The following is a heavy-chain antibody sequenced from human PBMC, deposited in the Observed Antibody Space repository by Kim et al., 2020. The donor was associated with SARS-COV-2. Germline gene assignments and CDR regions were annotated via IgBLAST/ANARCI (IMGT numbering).Heavy chain of an antibody. V-gene: IGHV3-7*01. J-gene: IGHJ6*01. CDR2: IRNDGGAN. D-gene: IGHD3-10*02. Sequence: GGSLRLSCAASGFTFSSYEMSWVGQAPGKGLEGVSKIRNDGGANYYVAAVKGRTTISEDNANNSLYLQNNIMGADDAAEYYCTRVIMFQGAIGYYYYG. CDR1: GFTFSSYE. CDR3: TRVIMFQGAIGYYYYG.